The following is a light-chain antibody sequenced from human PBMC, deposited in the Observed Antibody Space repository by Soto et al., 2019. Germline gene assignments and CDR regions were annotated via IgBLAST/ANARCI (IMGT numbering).Light chain of an antibody. V-gene: IGKV3-20*01. J-gene: IGKJ2*01. CDR1: QSVSSSF. Sequence: IVLTQSPDTQSLSPGERATLSCRASQSVSSSFLAWYQQKPGQAPRLLIYGASSRASGIPDRFSGSGSGTDFTLTISRLEPEDFAVYYCQQYGTSRGTFGQGTKLEIK. CDR3: QQYGTSRGT. CDR2: GAS.